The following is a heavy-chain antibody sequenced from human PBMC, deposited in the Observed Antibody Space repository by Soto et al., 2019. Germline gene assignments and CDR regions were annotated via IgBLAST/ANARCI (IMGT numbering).Heavy chain of an antibody. J-gene: IGHJ4*02. Sequence: QVQLVESGGGVVQPGRSLRLSCAASGFTFSSYAMHWVRRAPGKGLEWMAVMSYDGSNKYYADSVKGRFTISRDNSKNTLYRQMNSLRPEDTALYYYARDGGAYWGQGTLVIVSS. CDR2: MSYDGSNK. CDR1: GFTFSSYA. D-gene: IGHD3-16*01. V-gene: IGHV3-30-3*01. CDR3: ARDGGAY.